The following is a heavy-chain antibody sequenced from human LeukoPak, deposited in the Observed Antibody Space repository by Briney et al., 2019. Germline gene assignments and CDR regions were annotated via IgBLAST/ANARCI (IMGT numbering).Heavy chain of an antibody. CDR3: ATDGAGFDT. CDR2: INIGGTNT. V-gene: IGHV3-11*01. Sequence: GGSLRLSCAASGFTFNDYYMSWIRQAPGKGLEWLSYINIGGTNTHYADSVKGRFTISRDNAKKSLYLEMNNRRAEDTAVYYCATDGAGFDTWGQGVLVTVSS. J-gene: IGHJ5*02. CDR1: GFTFNDYY.